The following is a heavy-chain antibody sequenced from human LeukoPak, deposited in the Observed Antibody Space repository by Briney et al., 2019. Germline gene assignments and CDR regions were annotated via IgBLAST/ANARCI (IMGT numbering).Heavy chain of an antibody. CDR1: GGSFSGYY. V-gene: IGHV4-34*01. D-gene: IGHD3-22*01. J-gene: IGHJ3*02. CDR2: ISHSGST. Sequence: PSETLSLTCAVYGGSFSGYYWSWIRQPPGKGLEWIGEISHSGSTNYNPSLKSRVTISVDTSKNQFSLKLSSVTAADTAVYYCARACYDSSGFDAFDIWGQGTMVTVSS. CDR3: ARACYDSSGFDAFDI.